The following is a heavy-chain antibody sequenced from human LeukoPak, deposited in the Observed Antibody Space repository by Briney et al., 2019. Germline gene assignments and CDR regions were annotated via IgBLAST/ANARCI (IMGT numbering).Heavy chain of an antibody. D-gene: IGHD2-2*01. CDR1: GFTFSGSA. CDR3: TRHATVPAATKYYYYYYYMDV. CDR2: IRSKANSYAT. J-gene: IGHJ6*03. V-gene: IGHV3-73*01. Sequence: GGSLRLSCTASGFTFSGSATHWVRQASGKGLEWVGHIRSKANSYATAYAASVKGRFTISRDDSKNTAYLQMNSLKTEDTAVYYCTRHATVPAATKYYYYYYYMDVWGKGTTVTVSS.